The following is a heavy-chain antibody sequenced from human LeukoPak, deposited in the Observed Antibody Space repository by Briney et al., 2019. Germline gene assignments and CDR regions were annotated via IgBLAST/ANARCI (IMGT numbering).Heavy chain of an antibody. J-gene: IGHJ4*02. D-gene: IGHD2-2*01. Sequence: ASVKVSCKASGYTFTDYYMYWVRQAPGQGFEWMGWINPNDGDTNYAQKFQGRVTMTRDTSISTAHMEVSRLRSDDTAVYYCARANFLYCSSTTCLFDYWGQGTLVTVSS. CDR3: ARANFLYCSSTTCLFDY. V-gene: IGHV1-2*02. CDR1: GYTFTDYY. CDR2: INPNDGDT.